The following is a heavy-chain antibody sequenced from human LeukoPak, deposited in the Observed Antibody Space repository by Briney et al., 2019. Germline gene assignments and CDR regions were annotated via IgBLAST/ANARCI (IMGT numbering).Heavy chain of an antibody. J-gene: IGHJ4*02. Sequence: GESLRLSCAASGFTFSSYGMTWVRQAPGKGLEWVSAINTNSGSTWYADSVKGRFTISRDNAKNALYMQMNSLRAEDTAVYYCAKERGPRQALDYWGQGTLVTVSS. CDR1: GFTFSSYG. CDR3: AKERGPRQALDY. D-gene: IGHD3-10*01. CDR2: INTNSGST. V-gene: IGHV3-23*01.